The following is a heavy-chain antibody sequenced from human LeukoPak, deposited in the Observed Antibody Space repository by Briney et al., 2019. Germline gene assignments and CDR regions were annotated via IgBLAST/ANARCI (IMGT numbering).Heavy chain of an antibody. CDR3: ARDTRVVVAATNYYGMDV. D-gene: IGHD2-15*01. Sequence: GGSLRLSCAASGFTFSSYGMHWVRQAPGKGLEWVAFIRYDGSNKYYADSVKGRFTISRDNSKNTLYLQMNSLRAEDTAVYYCARDTRVVVAATNYYGMDVWGQGTTVTVSS. V-gene: IGHV3-30*02. J-gene: IGHJ6*02. CDR2: IRYDGSNK. CDR1: GFTFSSYG.